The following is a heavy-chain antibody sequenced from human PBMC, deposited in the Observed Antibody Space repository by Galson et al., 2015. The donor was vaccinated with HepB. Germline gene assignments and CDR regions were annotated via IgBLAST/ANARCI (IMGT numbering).Heavy chain of an antibody. D-gene: IGHD2-2*01. Sequence: SLRLSCAASGFTFSSYAMHWVRQAPGKGLEYVSAISSNGGSTYYADSVKGRFTISRDNSKNTLYLQMSSLRAEDTAVYYCVKGNCSSTSCYYYYYGMDVWGQGTTVTVSS. J-gene: IGHJ6*02. CDR1: GFTFSSYA. V-gene: IGHV3-64D*09. CDR3: VKGNCSSTSCYYYYYGMDV. CDR2: ISSNGGST.